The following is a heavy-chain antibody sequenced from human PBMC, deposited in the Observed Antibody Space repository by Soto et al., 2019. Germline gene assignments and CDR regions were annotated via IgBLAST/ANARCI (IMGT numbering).Heavy chain of an antibody. J-gene: IGHJ6*02. D-gene: IGHD6-13*01. CDR3: ARDQQQQLATVDIDYYYYGMDV. CDR2: IYYSGST. Sequence: PSETLSLTCTVSGGSVSSGSYYWSWIRQPPGKGLEWIGYIYYSGSTNYNPSLKSRVTISVDTSKNQFSLKLSSVTAADTAVYYCARDQQQQLATVDIDYYYYGMDVWGQGTTVTVSS. CDR1: GGSVSSGSYY. V-gene: IGHV4-61*01.